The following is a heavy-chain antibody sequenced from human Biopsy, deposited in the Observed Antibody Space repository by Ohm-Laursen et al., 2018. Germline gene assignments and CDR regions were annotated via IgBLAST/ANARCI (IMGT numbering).Heavy chain of an antibody. V-gene: IGHV3-23*01. CDR3: AKGGYCTTTSCYMDVDY. CDR2: IRGSGGST. J-gene: IGHJ4*02. Sequence: LRLSCAASGFSFDNYAMNWVRQAPGKGLEWVSTIRGSGGSTYYADSVKGRFTISRDASKNTLYLLMNSLRAEDTAMYYCAKGGYCTTTSCYMDVDYWGQGTLVTVSS. D-gene: IGHD2-2*02. CDR1: GFSFDNYA.